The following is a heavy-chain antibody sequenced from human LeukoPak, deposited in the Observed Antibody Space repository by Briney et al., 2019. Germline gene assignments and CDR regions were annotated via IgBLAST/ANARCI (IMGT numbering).Heavy chain of an antibody. V-gene: IGHV3-48*01. CDR2: ISSSSSTI. J-gene: IGHJ4*02. CDR3: ARDGDYGGRGY. CDR1: GFTFSSYS. Sequence: PGGSLRLSCAASGFTFSSYSMNWVRQAPGKGLEWVSYISSSSSTIYYADSVKGRFTISRDNAKNSLYLQMNSLRAEDTAVYYCARDGDYGGRGYWGQGTLVTVSS. D-gene: IGHD4-17*01.